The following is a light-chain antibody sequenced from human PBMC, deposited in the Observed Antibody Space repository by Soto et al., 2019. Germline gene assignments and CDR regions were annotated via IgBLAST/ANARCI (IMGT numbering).Light chain of an antibody. V-gene: IGKV1-5*03. Sequence: DIQMTQSPSTLSGSVGDRVTITCRASQTISSWLAWYQQKPGKAPKLLIYKASTLKSGVPSRFSGSGSGTEFTFSITSLQPEDFGTYYCQQCYMGWTFGQGTKVDI. CDR3: QQCYMGWT. CDR2: KAS. J-gene: IGKJ1*01. CDR1: QTISSW.